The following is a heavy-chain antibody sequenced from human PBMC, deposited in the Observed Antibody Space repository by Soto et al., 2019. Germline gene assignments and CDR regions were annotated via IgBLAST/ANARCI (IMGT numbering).Heavy chain of an antibody. D-gene: IGHD1-1*01. CDR2: ISAHKGNT. V-gene: IGHV1-18*01. J-gene: IGHJ4*02. CDR3: ARGRYGDY. Sequence: QVHLVQSRTEVKKPGASVKVSCQGSGFAFTTYGITWVRQAPGQGLEWMGWISAHKGNTNYAQKLQGKVTETRDTSTSTAYMELRSLRYDDTAVYYCARGRYGDYWGQGALVTVSS. CDR1: GFAFTTYG.